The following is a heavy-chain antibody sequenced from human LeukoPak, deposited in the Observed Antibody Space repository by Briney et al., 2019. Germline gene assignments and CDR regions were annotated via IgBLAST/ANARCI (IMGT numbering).Heavy chain of an antibody. D-gene: IGHD3-16*02. V-gene: IGHV3-66*01. CDR2: IYSGGGT. CDR1: AFTVSSNH. J-gene: IGHJ4*02. CDR3: ARGPISSLAFDY. Sequence: GGSQRLSCAASAFTVSSNHMSWDRQAPGKGLEWVSLIYSGGGTYYADSVKGRFTISRDNSKNTLYLQMNSLRAEDTAVYYCARGPISSLAFDYWGQENLLTVSS.